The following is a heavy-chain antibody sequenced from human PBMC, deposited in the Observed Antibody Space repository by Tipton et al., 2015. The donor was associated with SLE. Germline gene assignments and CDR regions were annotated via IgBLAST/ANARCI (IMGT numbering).Heavy chain of an antibody. CDR1: GFTFTNYA. V-gene: IGHV3-23*01. J-gene: IGHJ2*01. CDR2: MSGSSGSA. CDR3: TKETRSTGDRGYFDL. D-gene: IGHD7-27*01. Sequence: GSLRLSCAASGFTFTNYAMSWVRQAPGKGLEWVSVMSGSSGSAYYVESVKGRFTISRDNSENTLFLQMNSLRAEDTAIYYCTKETRSTGDRGYFDLWGRGTLVTVSS.